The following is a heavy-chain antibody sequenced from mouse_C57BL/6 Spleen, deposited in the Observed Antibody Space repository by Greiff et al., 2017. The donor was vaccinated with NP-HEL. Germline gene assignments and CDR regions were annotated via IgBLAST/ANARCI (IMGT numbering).Heavy chain of an antibody. J-gene: IGHJ2*01. CDR3: ARAVPPFDY. CDR1: GYTFTSYW. D-gene: IGHD1-1*01. V-gene: IGHV1-55*01. Sequence: QVQLQQPGAELVKPGASVKMSCKASGYTFTSYWITWVKQRPGQGLEWIGDIYPDSGSTNYNEKFKSKATLTVDKSSSTAYMQLSSLTSEDSAVYYCARAVPPFDYWGQGTTLTVSS. CDR2: IYPDSGST.